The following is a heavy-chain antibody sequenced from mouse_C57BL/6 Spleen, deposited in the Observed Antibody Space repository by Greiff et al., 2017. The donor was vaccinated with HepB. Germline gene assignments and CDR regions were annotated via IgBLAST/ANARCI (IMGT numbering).Heavy chain of an antibody. J-gene: IGHJ4*01. V-gene: IGHV5-4*01. D-gene: IGHD3-3*01. CDR2: ISDGGSYT. CDR1: GFTFSSYA. Sequence: EVQRVESGGGLVKPGGSLKLSCAASGFTFSSYAMSWVRQTPEKRLEWVATISDGGSYTYYPDTVKGRFTISRDNAKNNLYLQMSHLKSEEAAMYYCGREGPYYEMDYWGQGTSVTVSS. CDR3: GREGPYYEMDY.